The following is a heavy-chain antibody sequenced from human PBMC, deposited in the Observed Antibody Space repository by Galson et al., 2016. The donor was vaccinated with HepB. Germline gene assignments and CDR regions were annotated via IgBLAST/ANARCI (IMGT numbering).Heavy chain of an antibody. Sequence: SLRLYCAASGLNFSSYAMSWVRQAPGKGLEWVSFISGSGGNTNFADSVKGRFTVSRDNSKNTLYLQVNSLRADDTAVYYCATLVGSYSHFEYWGQGTLVTVSS. D-gene: IGHD3-10*01. CDR2: ISGSGGNT. J-gene: IGHJ4*02. CDR3: ATLVGSYSHFEY. CDR1: GLNFSSYA. V-gene: IGHV3-23*01.